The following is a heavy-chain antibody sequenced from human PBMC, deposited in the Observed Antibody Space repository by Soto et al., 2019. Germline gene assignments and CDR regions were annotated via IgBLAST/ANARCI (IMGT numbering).Heavy chain of an antibody. Sequence: LSLTCAASGFTFSSYDMHWVRQATGKGLEWVSAIGTAGDTYYPGSVKGRFTISRENAKNSLYLQMNSLRAGDTAVYYCARFSSGWYRDYYGMDVWGQGTTVTVSS. D-gene: IGHD6-19*01. J-gene: IGHJ6*02. CDR2: IGTAGDT. V-gene: IGHV3-13*01. CDR3: ARFSSGWYRDYYGMDV. CDR1: GFTFSSYD.